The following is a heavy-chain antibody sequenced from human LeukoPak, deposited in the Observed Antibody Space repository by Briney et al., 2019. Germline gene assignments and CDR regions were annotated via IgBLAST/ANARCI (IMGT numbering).Heavy chain of an antibody. J-gene: IGHJ2*01. Sequence: PGGSLRLSCAASGFTVSSNYMSWVRQAPGKGLEWVSLIYSGGVTYYADSVKGRFIISRDNSKNTLFLQMNSLRAEDTAVYYCARAPSGWSDYWYFDLWGRGTLVTGSS. CDR3: ARAPSGWSDYWYFDL. CDR2: IYSGGVT. V-gene: IGHV3-53*01. CDR1: GFTVSSNY. D-gene: IGHD6-19*01.